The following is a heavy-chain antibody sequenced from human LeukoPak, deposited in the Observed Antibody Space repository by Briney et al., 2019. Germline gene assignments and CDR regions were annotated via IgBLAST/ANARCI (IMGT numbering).Heavy chain of an antibody. CDR1: GFTVSSNY. CDR3: ARDSYYDSSGYFDY. J-gene: IGHJ4*02. V-gene: IGHV3-66*02. D-gene: IGHD3-22*01. CDR2: IYSGGST. Sequence: GGSLRLSCAASGFTVSSNYMSWVRQAPGKGLEWVSVIYSGGSTHYADSVKGRFTISRDNSKNTLYLQMNSLRAEDTAVYYCARDSYYDSSGYFDYWGQGTLVTVSS.